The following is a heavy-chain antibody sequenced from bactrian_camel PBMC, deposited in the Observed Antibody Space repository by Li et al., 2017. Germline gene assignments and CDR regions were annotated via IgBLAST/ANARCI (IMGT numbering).Heavy chain of an antibody. CDR1: GYTNSRNC. CDR3: AAGGPYCYTKLSVADFTY. V-gene: IGHV3S40*01. D-gene: IGHD2*01. Sequence: VQLVESGGGLVQPGDSLRLSCAASGYTNSRNCMGWFRQAPGKEREGVAAIYTRSGSTYYASSVQGRLTISQDNAKNTVYLQMNSLKPEDTAMYYCAAGGPYCYTKLSVADFTYWGQGTQVTVS. J-gene: IGHJ6*01. CDR2: IYTRSGST.